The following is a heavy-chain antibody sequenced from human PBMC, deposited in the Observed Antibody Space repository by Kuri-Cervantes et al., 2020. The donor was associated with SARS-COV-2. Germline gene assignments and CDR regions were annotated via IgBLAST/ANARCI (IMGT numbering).Heavy chain of an antibody. Sequence: GGSLRLSCAASGFTFSGYGMHWVRQAPGKGLEWVAVISYDGSNKYYADSVKGRFTISRDNSKNTLYLQMNSLRAEDTAVYYCAKGAHIVVVPAAIDYWGQGTLVTVSS. CDR3: AKGAHIVVVPAAIDY. J-gene: IGHJ4*02. V-gene: IGHV3-30*18. CDR2: ISYDGSNK. CDR1: GFTFSGYG. D-gene: IGHD2-2*01.